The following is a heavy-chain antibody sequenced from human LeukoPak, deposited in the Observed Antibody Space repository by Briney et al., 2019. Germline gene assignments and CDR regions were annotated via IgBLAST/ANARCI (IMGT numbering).Heavy chain of an antibody. CDR1: GFTFSSYS. CDR2: ISSSSSYI. V-gene: IGHV3-21*01. CDR3: ARDLGSGYFDY. Sequence: GGSLRLPCAASGFTFSSYSMNWVRQAPGKGLEWVSSISSSSSYIYYADPVKGRFTISRQNAKNSLYLQMNSLRAEDTAVYYCARDLGSGYFDYWGQGTLVTVSS. J-gene: IGHJ4*02. D-gene: IGHD3-3*01.